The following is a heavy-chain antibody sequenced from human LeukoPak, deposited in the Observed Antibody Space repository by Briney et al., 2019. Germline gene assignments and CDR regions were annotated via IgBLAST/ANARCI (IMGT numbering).Heavy chain of an antibody. Sequence: GGSLRLSCAASGFTFSSYWMHWVRQAPGKGLMWVSRINSDGSRTTYADSVRGRFTISRDNAKSTLYPQMNSLRAEDTAVYYCARVRADYTYFDCWGQGTLVTVSS. CDR1: GFTFSSYW. CDR3: ARVRADYTYFDC. CDR2: INSDGSRT. D-gene: IGHD4-11*01. J-gene: IGHJ4*02. V-gene: IGHV3-74*01.